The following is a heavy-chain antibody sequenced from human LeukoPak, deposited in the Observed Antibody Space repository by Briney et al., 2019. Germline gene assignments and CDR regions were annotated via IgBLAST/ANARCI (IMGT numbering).Heavy chain of an antibody. CDR2: ISSSSSYI. D-gene: IGHD6-13*01. V-gene: IGHV3-21*01. Sequence: PGGSLRLSCAASGFTFSSYSMNWVRQAPGKGLEWVSSISSSSSYIYYADSVKGRFTISRDNAKNSLYLQMNSLRAEDTAVYYCARDLSGIAAVPSNWFDPWGQGTLVTVSS. J-gene: IGHJ5*02. CDR3: ARDLSGIAAVPSNWFDP. CDR1: GFTFSSYS.